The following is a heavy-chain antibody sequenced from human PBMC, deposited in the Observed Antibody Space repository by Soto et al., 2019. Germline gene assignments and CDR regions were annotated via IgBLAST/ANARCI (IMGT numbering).Heavy chain of an antibody. CDR1: GGSISSSNW. J-gene: IGHJ5*02. V-gene: IGHV4-4*02. Sequence: SETLSLTCAVSGGSISSSNWWSWVRLPPGKRLEWIGEIFHSGTAYYNPSLKSRVTISLDQSKNQFSLKLNSVTAADTAAYYCARGEAAAATYSWFGPWGQGTLVTVSS. D-gene: IGHD6-25*01. CDR3: ARGEAAAATYSWFGP. CDR2: IFHSGTA.